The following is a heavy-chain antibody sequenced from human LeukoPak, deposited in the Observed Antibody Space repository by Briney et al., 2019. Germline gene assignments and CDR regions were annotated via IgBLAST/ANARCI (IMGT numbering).Heavy chain of an antibody. D-gene: IGHD6-19*01. V-gene: IGHV3-30*18. CDR2: LSYDGSNK. CDR1: GFTFSSYG. Sequence: PGRSLRLSCAASGFTFSSYGMHWVRQAPGKGLEWVAVLSYDGSNKYYADSVKGRFPISRDNSKNTLYLQMNSLRAEDTAVYYCAKGAVAGVFDYWGQGTLVTVSS. CDR3: AKGAVAGVFDY. J-gene: IGHJ4*02.